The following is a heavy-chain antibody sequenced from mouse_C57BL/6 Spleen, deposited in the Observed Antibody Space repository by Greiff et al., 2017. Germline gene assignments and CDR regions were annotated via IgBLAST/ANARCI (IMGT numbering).Heavy chain of an antibody. CDR1: GYTFTSYW. Sequence: QVQLQQPGAELVMPGASVKLSCKASGYTFTSYWMHWVKQRPGQGLEWIGEIDPSDSYTNYNQKFKGKSTLTVDKSSSTAYMQLSSLTSEDSAVYYCARSTMVTTGDYYAMDDWGQGTSVTVSS. V-gene: IGHV1-69*01. D-gene: IGHD2-2*01. J-gene: IGHJ4*01. CDR3: ARSTMVTTGDYYAMDD. CDR2: IDPSDSYT.